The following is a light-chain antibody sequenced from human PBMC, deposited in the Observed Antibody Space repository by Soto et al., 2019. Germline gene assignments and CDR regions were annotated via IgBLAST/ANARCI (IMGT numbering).Light chain of an antibody. CDR3: QQYGSSPIT. CDR1: QSVSSSY. CDR2: GAS. V-gene: IGKV3-20*01. J-gene: IGKJ2*01. Sequence: EIVLTQSPGTLSLSPGERATLSCRASQSVSSSYLAWYQQKPGQAPRLLIYGASSRATGIPDRFSGSGSGTDFTLTISRLEPEDFAVYYCQQYGSSPITFCQGTKREIK.